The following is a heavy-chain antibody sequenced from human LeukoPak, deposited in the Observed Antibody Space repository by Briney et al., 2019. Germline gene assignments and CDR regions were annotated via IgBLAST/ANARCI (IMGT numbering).Heavy chain of an antibody. V-gene: IGHV3-33*01. CDR3: ASIAGYCSSTSCPRRSYYYYGMDV. J-gene: IGHJ6*02. CDR1: GFTFSSYG. CDR2: IWYDGSNK. Sequence: PGRSLRLSCAASGFTFSSYGTHWVRQAPGKGLEWVAVIWYDGSNKYYGDSVKGRFTISRDNSKNTLYLQMNSLRAEDTAVYYCASIAGYCSSTSCPRRSYYYYGMDVWGQGTTVTVSS. D-gene: IGHD2-2*01.